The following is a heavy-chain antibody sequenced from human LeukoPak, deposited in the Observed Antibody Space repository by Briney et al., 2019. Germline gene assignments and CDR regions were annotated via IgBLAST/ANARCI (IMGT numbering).Heavy chain of an antibody. V-gene: IGHV4-4*07. D-gene: IGHD2-8*01. Sequence: SETLSLTCTVSGGSISSYYWSWIRQPAGKGLEWIGRIYTSGSTNYNPSLKSRVTMSVDTSKNQLSLKLSSVTAADTAVYYCARTKRGMQVDYNWFDPWGQGTLVTVSS. J-gene: IGHJ5*02. CDR2: IYTSGST. CDR3: ARTKRGMQVDYNWFDP. CDR1: GGSISSYY.